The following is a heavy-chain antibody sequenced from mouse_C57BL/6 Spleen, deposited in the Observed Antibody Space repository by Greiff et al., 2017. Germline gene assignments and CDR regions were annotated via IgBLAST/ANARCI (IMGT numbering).Heavy chain of an antibody. CDR3: ARGGDYYGSAWFAY. CDR2: IYPRSGNT. CDR1: GYTFTSYG. V-gene: IGHV1-81*01. J-gene: IGHJ3*01. D-gene: IGHD1-1*01. Sequence: VKVVESGAELARPGASVKLSCKASGYTFTSYGISWVKQRTGQGLEWIGEIYPRSGNTYYNEKFKGKATLTADKSSSTAYMELRSLTSEDSAVYFCARGGDYYGSAWFAYWGQGTLVTVSA.